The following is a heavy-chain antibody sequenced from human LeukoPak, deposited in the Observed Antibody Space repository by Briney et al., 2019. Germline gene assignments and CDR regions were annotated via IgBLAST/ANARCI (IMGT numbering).Heavy chain of an antibody. J-gene: IGHJ3*02. V-gene: IGHV4-59*01. CDR1: GGSISSYY. CDR3: ATATTVTGPLDAFDI. CDR2: IYYSGST. D-gene: IGHD4-11*01. Sequence: SETLSLTCTVSGGSISSYYWSWIRQPPGKGLEWIGYIYYSGSTNYNPSLKSRVTISVDTSKNQFSLKLSSVTAADTAVYYCATATTVTGPLDAFDIWGQGTMVTVSS.